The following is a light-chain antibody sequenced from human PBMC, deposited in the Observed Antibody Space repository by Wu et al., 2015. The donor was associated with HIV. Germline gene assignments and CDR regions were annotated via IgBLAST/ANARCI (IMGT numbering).Light chain of an antibody. CDR2: GAS. CDR3: QQYGSSPWT. V-gene: IGKV3-20*01. Sequence: RASQSVATTTYDXVPDXNMGXAPQTPPIYGASSRATGIPRQVQWPVGSGTDFTLTISRLEPEDFAVYYCQQYGSSPWTFGQGTKVDIK. J-gene: IGKJ1*01. CDR1: QSVATTT.